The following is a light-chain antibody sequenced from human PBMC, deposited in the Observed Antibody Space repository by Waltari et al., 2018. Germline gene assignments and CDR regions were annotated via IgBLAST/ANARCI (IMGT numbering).Light chain of an antibody. J-gene: IGKJ3*01. V-gene: IGKV1-27*01. CDR2: TAS. CDR1: QGITNY. Sequence: DIQMTQSPSSLSASVGARVTITCRASQGITNYLAWYQQKPGKVPKLLISTASNLQSGVPARFSGSGSATDFTLTISSLQPEDVATYYCQKYDSAPFAFGPGTRVDIK. CDR3: QKYDSAPFA.